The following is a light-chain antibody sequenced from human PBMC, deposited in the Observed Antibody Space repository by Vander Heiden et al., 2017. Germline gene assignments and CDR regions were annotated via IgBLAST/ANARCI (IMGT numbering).Light chain of an antibody. CDR2: DDS. CDR1: NIGRKS. Sequence: ARITCGGNNIGRKSVHWYQQKPGQAPVLVVYDDSERPSGIPERFSGSNSGNTATLTISRVEAGDEADYYCQVWDSSSDHFVFGGGTKVTVL. CDR3: QVWDSSSDHFV. J-gene: IGLJ2*01. V-gene: IGLV3-21*02.